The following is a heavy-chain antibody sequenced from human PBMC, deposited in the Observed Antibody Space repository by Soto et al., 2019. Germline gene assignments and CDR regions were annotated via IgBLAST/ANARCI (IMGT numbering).Heavy chain of an antibody. CDR2: AYYTGST. V-gene: IGHV4-59*01. J-gene: IGHJ4*02. CDR1: GGSISGSY. D-gene: IGHD6-19*01. CDR3: ARSVAVPGAHIDY. Sequence: SETLSLTCSVSGGSISGSYWSWIRQSPGKGLEWLGYAYYTGSTNYSPSLRSRVSISVDTSKNEFSLRLSSATAADTAVYFCARSVAVPGAHIDYWGQGTQVTVSS.